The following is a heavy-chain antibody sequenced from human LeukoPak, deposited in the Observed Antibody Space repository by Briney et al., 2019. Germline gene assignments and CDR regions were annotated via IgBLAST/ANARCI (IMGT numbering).Heavy chain of an antibody. D-gene: IGHD3-10*01. CDR2: IYTSGST. CDR1: GGSISSYY. V-gene: IGHV4-4*07. CDR3: ARGGSITMVRGVRDDAFDI. J-gene: IGHJ3*02. Sequence: ETLSLTCTVSGGSISSYYWSWLRQPAGKGLEWIGRIYTSGSTNYNPSLKSRVTMSVDTSKNQFSLKLSSVTAADTAVYYCARGGSITMVRGVRDDAFDIWGQGTMVTVSS.